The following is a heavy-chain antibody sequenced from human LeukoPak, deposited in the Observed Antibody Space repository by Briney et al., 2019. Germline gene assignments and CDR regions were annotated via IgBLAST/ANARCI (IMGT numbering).Heavy chain of an antibody. CDR2: IYYSGST. CDR3: ARGGYTAYYFDY. D-gene: IGHD6-13*01. Sequence: SETLSLTCIVSGGSISSYYWSWIRQPPGKGLEWIGYIYYSGSTNYNPSLKSRVTISVDTSKNQFSLKLSSVTAADTAVYYCARGGYTAYYFDYWGQGTLVTVSS. V-gene: IGHV4-59*01. J-gene: IGHJ4*02. CDR1: GGSISSYY.